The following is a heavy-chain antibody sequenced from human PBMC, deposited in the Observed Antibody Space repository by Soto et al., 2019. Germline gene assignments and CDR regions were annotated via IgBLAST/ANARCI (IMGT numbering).Heavy chain of an antibody. J-gene: IGHJ4*02. Sequence: SATLSITCTVSGGSISSGDYYWSWIRQPPGKGLEWIGYIYFRGSTYYNPSLKSRVTISVDTSKNQFSLKLNSVTAADTAVYYCARAQLVGYYFDYWGQGILVTVSS. V-gene: IGHV4-30-4*01. CDR2: IYFRGST. D-gene: IGHD2-2*01. CDR1: GGSISSGDYY. CDR3: ARAQLVGYYFDY.